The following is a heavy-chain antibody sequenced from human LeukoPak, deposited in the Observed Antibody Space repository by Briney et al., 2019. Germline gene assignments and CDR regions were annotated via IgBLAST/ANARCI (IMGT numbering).Heavy chain of an antibody. CDR3: AKDWAALLWFGGHGMDV. V-gene: IGHV3-43*02. CDR2: ISGDGGST. CDR1: GFTFDDYA. Sequence: GGSLRLSCAASGFTFDDYAMHWVRQAPGKGLEWVSLISGDGGSTYYADSVKGRFTISRDNSKNSLYLQMNSLRTEDTALYYCAKDWAALLWFGGHGMDVWGQGTTVTVSS. J-gene: IGHJ6*02. D-gene: IGHD3-10*01.